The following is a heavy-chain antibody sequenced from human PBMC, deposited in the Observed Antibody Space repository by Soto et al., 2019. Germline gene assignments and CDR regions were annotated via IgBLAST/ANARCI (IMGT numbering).Heavy chain of an antibody. CDR2: ISYDGSNK. CDR3: ARDQYSSSWYYYYYYGMDV. J-gene: IGHJ6*02. CDR1: GFTFSSYT. V-gene: IGHV3-30-3*01. D-gene: IGHD6-13*01. Sequence: LGLSCAASGFTFSSYTMHWVRQAPGKGLEWVAVISYDGSNKYYADSVKGRFTISRDNSKNTLYLQMNSLRAEDTAVYYCARDQYSSSWYYYYYYGMDVWGQGTTVTVSS.